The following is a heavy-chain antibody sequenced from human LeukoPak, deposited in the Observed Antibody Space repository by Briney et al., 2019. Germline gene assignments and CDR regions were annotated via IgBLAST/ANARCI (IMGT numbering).Heavy chain of an antibody. V-gene: IGHV3-23*01. CDR1: GFTFSSYA. D-gene: IGHD2-15*01. CDR3: AKVSGRLLAPGAFDI. Sequence: PGGFLRLSCAASGFTFSSYAMSWVRQAPGKGLEWVSAISGSGGSTYYADSVKGRFTISRDNSKTTLYLQMNSLRAEDTAVYYCAKVSGRLLAPGAFDIWGQGTMVTVSS. J-gene: IGHJ3*02. CDR2: ISGSGGST.